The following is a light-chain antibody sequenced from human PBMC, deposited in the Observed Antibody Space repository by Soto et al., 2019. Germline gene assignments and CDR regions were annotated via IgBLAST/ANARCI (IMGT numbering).Light chain of an antibody. Sequence: VMTQSPPTLSVSPGERATLPCRASHSVSNNLAWYQQKPGQAPRLLIYGASSRATGIPDRFSGSGAGTDFTLTISRLEPEDFAVYYCQQYGSSPRTFGQGTKVDIK. CDR1: HSVSNN. CDR3: QQYGSSPRT. J-gene: IGKJ1*01. CDR2: GAS. V-gene: IGKV3-20*01.